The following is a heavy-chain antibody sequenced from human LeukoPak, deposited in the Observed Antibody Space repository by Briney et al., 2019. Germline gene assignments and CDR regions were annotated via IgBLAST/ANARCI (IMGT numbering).Heavy chain of an antibody. D-gene: IGHD2-2*01. CDR2: IYYSGST. CDR1: GGSISSYY. V-gene: IGHV4-59*12. CDR3: ARDIVVVPAAIGDYYYYYYMDV. J-gene: IGHJ6*03. Sequence: SETLSLTCTVSGGSISSYYWSWIRQPPGKGLEWIGYIYYSGSTNYNPSLKSRVTISVDTSKNQFSLNLISVTAADTAVYYCARDIVVVPAAIGDYYYYYYMDVWGKGTTVTVSS.